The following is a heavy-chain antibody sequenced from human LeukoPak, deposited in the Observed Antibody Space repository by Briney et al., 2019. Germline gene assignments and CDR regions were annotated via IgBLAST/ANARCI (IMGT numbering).Heavy chain of an antibody. CDR1: GGSISSYY. CDR3: ARGHSGSYFPDYYYYYMDV. V-gene: IGHV4-59*08. D-gene: IGHD1-26*01. Sequence: SETLSLTCTVSGGSISSYYWSWIRQPPGKGLEWIRYIYYSGSTNYNPSLKSRVTISVDTSKNQFSLKLSSVTAADTAVYYCARGHSGSYFPDYYYYYMDVWGEGTTVTVSS. J-gene: IGHJ6*03. CDR2: IYYSGST.